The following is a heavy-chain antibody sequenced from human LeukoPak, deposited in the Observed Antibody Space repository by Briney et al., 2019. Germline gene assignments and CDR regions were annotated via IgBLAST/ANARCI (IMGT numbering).Heavy chain of an antibody. Sequence: PSETLSLTCTVSGGSISSSSYYWGWIRQPPGKGLEWIGSIYYSGSTYYNPSLKSRDTISVDTSKNQFSLKLSSVTAADTAVYYCARVLGGSYYIGYWGQGTLVTVSS. CDR1: GGSISSSSYY. D-gene: IGHD1-26*01. V-gene: IGHV4-39*07. J-gene: IGHJ4*02. CDR3: ARVLGGSYYIGY. CDR2: IYYSGST.